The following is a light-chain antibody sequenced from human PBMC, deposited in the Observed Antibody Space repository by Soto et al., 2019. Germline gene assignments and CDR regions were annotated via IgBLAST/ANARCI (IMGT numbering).Light chain of an antibody. Sequence: QSALTQPASVSGSPGQSITISCTGSNSDIGGYDSVSWYQQHPGKAPKLLIFGVTNRPSGVSNRFSGSKSGNTASLTISGLQAEDEADYYCLSFTSRHTYVFGTGTKLTVL. CDR3: LSFTSRHTYV. CDR2: GVT. J-gene: IGLJ1*01. CDR1: NSDIGGYDS. V-gene: IGLV2-14*01.